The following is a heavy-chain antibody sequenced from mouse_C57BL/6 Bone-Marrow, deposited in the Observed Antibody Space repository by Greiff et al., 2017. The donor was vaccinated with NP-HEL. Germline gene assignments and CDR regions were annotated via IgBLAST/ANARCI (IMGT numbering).Heavy chain of an antibody. CDR2: IYPGGGYT. Sequence: QVQLKQSGAELVRPGTSVKMSCKASGYTFTNYWIGWAKQRPGHGLEWIGDIYPGGGYTNYNEKFKGKATLTADKSSSTAYMQFSSLTSEDSAIYYCLLYGSPFYYFDYWGQGTTRTVSS. D-gene: IGHD1-1*01. CDR1: GYTFTNYW. V-gene: IGHV1-63*01. J-gene: IGHJ2*01. CDR3: LLYGSPFYYFDY.